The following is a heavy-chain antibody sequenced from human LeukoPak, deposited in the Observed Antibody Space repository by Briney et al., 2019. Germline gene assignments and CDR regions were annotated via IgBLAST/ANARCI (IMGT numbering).Heavy chain of an antibody. CDR2: ISSSGNYA. CDR3: ARGGYDILTGTSFFDP. D-gene: IGHD3-9*01. Sequence: GGSLRLSCAASGFTFSDNYMSWIRPAPGKGLEWGSYISSSGNYANYANSVKGRFTNSRDNAKNSLYLQMNSLRAEDTAVYYCARGGYDILTGTSFFDPWGQGTLVTVSS. J-gene: IGHJ5*02. CDR1: GFTFSDNY. V-gene: IGHV3-11*05.